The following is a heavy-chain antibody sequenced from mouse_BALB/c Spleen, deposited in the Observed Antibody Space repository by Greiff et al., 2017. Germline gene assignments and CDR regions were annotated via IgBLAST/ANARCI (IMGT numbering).Heavy chain of an antibody. Sequence: VQLKESGGDLVKPGGSLKLSCAASGFTFSSYGMSWVRQTPDKRLEWVATISSGGSYTYYPDSVKGRFTISRDNAKNTLYLQMSSLKSEDTAMYYCARGGDYYGSSYAMDYWGQGTSVTVSS. CDR1: GFTFSSYG. J-gene: IGHJ4*01. D-gene: IGHD1-1*01. CDR3: ARGGDYYGSSYAMDY. CDR2: ISSGGSYT. V-gene: IGHV5-6*01.